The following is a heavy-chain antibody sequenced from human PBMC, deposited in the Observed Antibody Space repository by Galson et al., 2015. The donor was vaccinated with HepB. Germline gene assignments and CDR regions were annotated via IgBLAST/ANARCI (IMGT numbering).Heavy chain of an antibody. J-gene: IGHJ1*01. Sequence: SLRLSCAASGFTFSSYAMSWVRQAPGKGLEWVSAISGSGGSTYYADSVKGRFTISRDNSKNTLYLQMNSLRAEDTAVYYCAKDPYDILTGYPEYFQHWGQGTLVTVSS. D-gene: IGHD3-9*01. CDR1: GFTFSSYA. V-gene: IGHV3-23*01. CDR2: ISGSGGST. CDR3: AKDPYDILTGYPEYFQH.